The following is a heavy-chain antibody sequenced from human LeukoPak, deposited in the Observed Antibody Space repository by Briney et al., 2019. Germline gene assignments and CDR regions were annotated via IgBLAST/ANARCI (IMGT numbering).Heavy chain of an antibody. Sequence: ASVKVSCKTSGFTFNTYGIAWVRQAPGQGLEWMGWISAYNGKADYAQNLQDRVTMTTDTSTTTAYMELRSLRSDDTAVYYCARGGSLHDSGDYYLSWFDPWGQGTLVTVSS. D-gene: IGHD3-22*01. V-gene: IGHV1-18*01. CDR1: GFTFNTYG. J-gene: IGHJ5*02. CDR2: ISAYNGKA. CDR3: ARGGSLHDSGDYYLSWFDP.